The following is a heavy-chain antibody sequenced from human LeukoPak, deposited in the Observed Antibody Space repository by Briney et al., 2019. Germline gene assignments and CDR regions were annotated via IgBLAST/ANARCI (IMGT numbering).Heavy chain of an antibody. Sequence: SETLSLTCAVYGGSFSSYYWGWIRQPPGKGLERIGSIYYSGSTYYNPSLKSRVTISVDTSKNQFSLKLSSVTAADTAVYYCARSITMIVVADDAFDIWGQGTMVTVSS. CDR1: GGSFSSYY. CDR3: ARSITMIVVADDAFDI. J-gene: IGHJ3*02. CDR2: IYYSGST. D-gene: IGHD3-22*01. V-gene: IGHV4-39*07.